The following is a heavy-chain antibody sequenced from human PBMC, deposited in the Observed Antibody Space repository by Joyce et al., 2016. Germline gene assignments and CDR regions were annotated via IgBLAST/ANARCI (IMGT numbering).Heavy chain of an antibody. V-gene: IGHV4-34*02. Sequence: QVQLQQWGAGLLKPSETLSLTCGVNGGPFRCFLWTWVRQPPGEGLQWIGDVNTSGATNSNPSRKSRVTISVDTSKNQFSLTLTSITAADTAMYYCARSQWLAPLMYWGQGSLVAVSS. J-gene: IGHJ4*02. CDR1: GGPFRCFL. CDR2: VNTSGAT. CDR3: ARSQWLAPLMY. D-gene: IGHD6-19*01.